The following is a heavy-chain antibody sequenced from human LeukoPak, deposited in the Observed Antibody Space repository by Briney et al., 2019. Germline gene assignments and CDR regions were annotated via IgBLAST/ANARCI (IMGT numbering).Heavy chain of an antibody. V-gene: IGHV3-74*01. J-gene: IGHJ4*02. CDR3: VNPGYCTTSSCQP. CDR1: GFTLNNYF. CDR2: ITSDGSGT. Sequence: GGSLTLSCAASGFTLNNYFMHWVRQAQGKGLVWVSRITSDGSGTNYADSVKGRFTISRDNAKNTLYLQMNSLRVEDTAVYYCVNPGYCTTSSCQPWGQGTLVTVSS. D-gene: IGHD2-2*01.